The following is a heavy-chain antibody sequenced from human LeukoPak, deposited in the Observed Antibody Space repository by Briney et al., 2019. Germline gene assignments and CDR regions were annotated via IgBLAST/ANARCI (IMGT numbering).Heavy chain of an antibody. V-gene: IGHV3-30-3*01. Sequence: PGRPLRLSCAASGFTFSSYAMHWVRQAPGKGLEWVAVISYDGSNKYYADSVKGRFTISRDNSKNTLYLQMNSLRAEDTAVYYCAREHNWGQGTLVTVSS. CDR3: AREHN. CDR2: ISYDGSNK. J-gene: IGHJ4*02. CDR1: GFTFSSYA.